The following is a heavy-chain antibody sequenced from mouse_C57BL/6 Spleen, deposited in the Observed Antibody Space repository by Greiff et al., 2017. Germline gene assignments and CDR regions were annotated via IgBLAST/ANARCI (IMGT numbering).Heavy chain of an antibody. J-gene: IGHJ4*01. Sequence: VQLQQPGAELVKPGASVKLSCKASGYTFTSYWMRWVKQRPGRGLEWIGRIDPNSGGTKYNEKVKSKATLTVVKPSSTAYMQLSSLTSEDSAVYYCAASYYSNFYAMDYWGQGTSVTVSS. D-gene: IGHD2-5*01. V-gene: IGHV1-72*01. CDR2: IDPNSGGT. CDR3: AASYYSNFYAMDY. CDR1: GYTFTSYW.